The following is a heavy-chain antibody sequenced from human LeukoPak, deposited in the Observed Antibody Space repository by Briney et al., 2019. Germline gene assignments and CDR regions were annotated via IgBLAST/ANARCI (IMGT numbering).Heavy chain of an antibody. CDR3: ASGSIKGSYYLFDY. J-gene: IGHJ4*02. V-gene: IGHV1-2*01. CDR1: GYTFTGYY. D-gene: IGHD1-26*01. CDR2: INPNNGGT. Sequence: ASVKVSCKASGYTFTGYYIHWVRQAPGQGLGWMGRINPNNGGTNYAQKFQGRVTTTRDTSASTAYMELSSLRSEDTAVYYCASGSIKGSYYLFDYWGQGTLVTVSS.